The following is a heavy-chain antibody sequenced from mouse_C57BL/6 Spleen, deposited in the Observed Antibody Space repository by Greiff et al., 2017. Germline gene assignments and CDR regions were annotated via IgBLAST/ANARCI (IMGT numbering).Heavy chain of an antibody. Sequence: QVQLQQSGAELVRPGASVTLSCKASGYTFTDYEMHWVKQTPVHGLEWIGAIDPDTGGTAYNQKFKGKAILTADKSSSTAYMEIRSLTSEDSAVYYCTRSRSYDDWGQGTTLTVSS. CDR2: IDPDTGGT. CDR3: TRSRSYDD. D-gene: IGHD1-1*01. V-gene: IGHV1-15*01. J-gene: IGHJ2*01. CDR1: GYTFTDYE.